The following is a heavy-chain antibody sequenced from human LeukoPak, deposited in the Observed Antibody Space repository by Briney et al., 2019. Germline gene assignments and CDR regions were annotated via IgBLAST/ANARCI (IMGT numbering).Heavy chain of an antibody. CDR2: IIPVFGTA. V-gene: IGHV1-69*13. J-gene: IGHJ4*02. CDR1: GGTFSSYT. CDR3: AKDLLGVRGVTRIDY. Sequence: SVKVSCKASGGTFSSYTINWVRQAPGQGLEWMGGIIPVFGTANYVQKFQGRVTITADESTSTAYMELSSLRSEDTAVYYCAKDLLGVRGVTRIDYWGQGTLATVSS. D-gene: IGHD3-10*01.